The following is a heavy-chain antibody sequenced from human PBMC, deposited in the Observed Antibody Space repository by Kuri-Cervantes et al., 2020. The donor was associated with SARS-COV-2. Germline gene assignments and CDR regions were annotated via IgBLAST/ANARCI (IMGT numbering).Heavy chain of an antibody. J-gene: IGHJ4*02. D-gene: IGHD6-6*01. CDR2: IYISGST. CDR1: GDSISSGRYY. CDR3: ARVDSSSVDY. V-gene: IGHV4-61*02. Sequence: SETLSLSCTVSGDSISSGRYYWNWIRQPAGKGLEWDGRIYISGSTSYNPSLKSRVTISVDTSKNQFSLKLTSVTAADTAVYYCARVDSSSVDYWGQGTLVTVSS.